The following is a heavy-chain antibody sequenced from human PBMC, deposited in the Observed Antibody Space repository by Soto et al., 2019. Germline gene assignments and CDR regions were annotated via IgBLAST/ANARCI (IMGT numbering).Heavy chain of an antibody. CDR3: ARRLQWGVPAAAHDY. CDR2: INPNSGGT. J-gene: IGHJ4*02. V-gene: IGHV1-2*02. D-gene: IGHD2-2*01. Sequence: ASVKVSCKASGYTFTGYYMHWVRQAPGQGLEWMGWINPNSGGTNYAQKFQGRVTMTRDTSISTAYMELSRLRSDDTAVYYCARRLQWGVPAAAHDYWGQGTLVTVSS. CDR1: GYTFTGYY.